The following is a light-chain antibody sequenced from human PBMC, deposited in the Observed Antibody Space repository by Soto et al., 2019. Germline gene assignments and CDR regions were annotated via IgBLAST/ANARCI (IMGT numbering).Light chain of an antibody. CDR2: DVT. Sequence: QSVLTQPASVFASPGQSITISRTGNSSDVGGYNYVSWYQHHPGKAPRLIIYDVTNRPSGVSNPFSGSKSGNTASLTISGLQPEDEADYYCSSYPTSNTRQIVFGTGT. V-gene: IGLV2-14*03. J-gene: IGLJ1*01. CDR3: SSYPTSNTRQIV. CDR1: SSDVGGYNY.